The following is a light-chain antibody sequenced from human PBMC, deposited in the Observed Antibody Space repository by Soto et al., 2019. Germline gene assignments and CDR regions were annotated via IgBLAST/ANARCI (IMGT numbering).Light chain of an antibody. CDR2: GAS. CDR3: QQYGSSPRT. V-gene: IGKV3-20*01. CDR1: QSVSNSY. Sequence: EIVLTQSPGTLSLSPGERATLSCRASQSVSNSYLAWYQQKPGQAPTLFIYGASTRATGIPDRFSGSGSGKDFTLTISRLEPEDFAVYYCQQYGSSPRTFCPVTKVELK. J-gene: IGKJ1*01.